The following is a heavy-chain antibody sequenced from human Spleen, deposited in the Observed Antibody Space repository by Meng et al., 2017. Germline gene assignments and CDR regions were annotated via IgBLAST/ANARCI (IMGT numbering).Heavy chain of an antibody. CDR1: GGAFSDYY. D-gene: IGHD4-11*01. J-gene: IGHJ4*02. Sequence: HVTLPEWVPALGTPSDTLSLTCVVSGGAFSDYYWSWIRQPPGKGLEWIGEINHSGSTNYNPSLESRATISVDTSQNNLSLKLSSVTAADSAVYYCARGPTTMAHDFDYWGQGTPVTVSS. CDR2: INHSGST. CDR3: ARGPTTMAHDFDY. V-gene: IGHV4-34*01.